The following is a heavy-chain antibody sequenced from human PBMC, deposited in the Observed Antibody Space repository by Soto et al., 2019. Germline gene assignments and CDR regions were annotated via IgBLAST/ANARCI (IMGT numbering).Heavy chain of an antibody. V-gene: IGHV4-31*03. CDR2: IYYSGST. CDR1: GGSISSGGYY. D-gene: IGHD6-13*01. Sequence: QVQLQESGPGLVKPSQTLSLTCTVSGGSISSGGYYWSWIRQHPGKGLEWIGYIYYSGSTYYNPSLNSRVTIAVDTSKNQFSLKLSSVTAADTAVYYCARTPFIAAADRFYYGMDVWGQGTTVTVSS. CDR3: ARTPFIAAADRFYYGMDV. J-gene: IGHJ6*02.